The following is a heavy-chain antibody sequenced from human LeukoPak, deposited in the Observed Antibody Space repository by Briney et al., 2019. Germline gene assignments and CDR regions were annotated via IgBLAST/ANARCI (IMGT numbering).Heavy chain of an antibody. V-gene: IGHV3-13*01. Sequence: GSLRLSCAASGFTFSSYDMHWVRQATGKGLEWVSAIGTAGDTYYPGSVKGRFTISRENAKDSLYLQMNSLRAEDTAVYYCARCLLDIVVVPAASYYYYYYMDVWGKGTTVTVSS. J-gene: IGHJ6*03. CDR2: IGTAGDT. CDR1: GFTFSSYD. CDR3: ARCLLDIVVVPAASYYYYYYMDV. D-gene: IGHD2-2*03.